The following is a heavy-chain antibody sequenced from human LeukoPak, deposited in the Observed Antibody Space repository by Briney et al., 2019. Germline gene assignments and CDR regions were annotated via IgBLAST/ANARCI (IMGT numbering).Heavy chain of an antibody. V-gene: IGHV4-34*01. D-gene: IGHD1-20*01. Sequence: GLEWIGXINHSGSTNYNPSLKSRVSISVDTSKNQFSLKLSSVTAADTAVYYCARGLDNWNPYYYYGMDVWGQGTTVTVSS. J-gene: IGHJ6*02. CDR2: INHSGST. CDR3: ARGLDNWNPYYYYGMDV.